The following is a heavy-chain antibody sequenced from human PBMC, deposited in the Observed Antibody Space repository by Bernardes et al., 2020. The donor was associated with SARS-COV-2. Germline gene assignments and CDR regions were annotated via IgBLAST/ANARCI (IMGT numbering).Heavy chain of an antibody. J-gene: IGHJ4*02. Sequence: VGSLILSCAASGFNFRNSALHWVRQAPGKGLEWVTIISFDGRNKRYADSVKGRFTISRDNSKNTLYLQMSSLRAEDTGVYYCVRDWGGGGRWGQGTLVTVSS. V-gene: IGHV3-30*14. CDR1: GFNFRNSA. D-gene: IGHD2-21*01. CDR3: VRDWGGGGR. CDR2: ISFDGRNK.